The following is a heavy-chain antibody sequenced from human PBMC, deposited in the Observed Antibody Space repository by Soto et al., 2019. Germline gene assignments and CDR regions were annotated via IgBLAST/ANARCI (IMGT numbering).Heavy chain of an antibody. CDR3: ARAPGGMIVVVRYYYGMDV. CDR2: IIPIFGTA. D-gene: IGHD3-22*01. Sequence: GASVKVSCKASGGTFSSYAISWVRQAPGQGLEWMGGIIPIFGTANYAQKFQGRVTITADESTSTAYMELSSLRSEDTAVYYCARAPGGMIVVVRYYYGMDVWGQGTTVTVSS. CDR1: GGTFSSYA. J-gene: IGHJ6*02. V-gene: IGHV1-69*13.